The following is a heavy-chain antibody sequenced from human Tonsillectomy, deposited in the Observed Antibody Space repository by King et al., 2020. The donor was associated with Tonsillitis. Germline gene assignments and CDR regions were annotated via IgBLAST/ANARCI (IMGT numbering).Heavy chain of an antibody. D-gene: IGHD3-22*01. V-gene: IGHV4-34*01. Sequence: VQLQQWGAGLLKPSETLSLTCAVYGGSFSGYYWSWIRQPPGKGLEWIGEINQSGSTNYNASLKSRVTISVDTSKNQFSLKLSSVTAADTAVYYCARADYYDSSGYYLLDYWGQGTLVTVSS. CDR1: GGSFSGYY. J-gene: IGHJ4*02. CDR3: ARADYYDSSGYYLLDY. CDR2: INQSGST.